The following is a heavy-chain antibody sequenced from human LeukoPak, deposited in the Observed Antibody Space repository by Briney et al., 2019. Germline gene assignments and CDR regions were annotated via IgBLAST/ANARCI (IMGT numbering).Heavy chain of an antibody. Sequence: GGSLRLSCVVSGFDFSGFSMSWVRQAPGKGLEWVAIMEEHGSEIFYVDSVKGRFIVSRDNARNSLYLQMNSLRAEDTAVYYCARDLMGIAYRGAFYYWGQGTLVTVSS. CDR1: GFDFSGFS. J-gene: IGHJ4*02. V-gene: IGHV3-7*03. CDR2: MEEHGSEI. CDR3: ARDLMGIAYRGAFYY. D-gene: IGHD6-13*01.